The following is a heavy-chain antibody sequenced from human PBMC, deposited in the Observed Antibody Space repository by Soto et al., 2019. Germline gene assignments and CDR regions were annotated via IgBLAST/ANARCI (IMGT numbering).Heavy chain of an antibody. CDR3: ARRGSAYYYDSSGYRAFDI. CDR1: GGSISSYY. J-gene: IGHJ3*02. D-gene: IGHD3-22*01. CDR2: IYYSGST. V-gene: IGHV4-59*01. Sequence: QVQLQESGPGLVKPSETLSLTCTVSGGSISSYYWSWIRQPPGKGLEWIGYIYYSGSTNYNPSLKSRVTISVDTSKNQFSLKLSSVTAADTAVYYCARRGSAYYYDSSGYRAFDIWGQGTMVTVSS.